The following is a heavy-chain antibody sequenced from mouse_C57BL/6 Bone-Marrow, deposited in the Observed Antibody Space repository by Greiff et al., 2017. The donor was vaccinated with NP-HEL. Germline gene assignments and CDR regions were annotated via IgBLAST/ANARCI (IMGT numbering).Heavy chain of an antibody. D-gene: IGHD2-1*01. CDR1: GYSFTDYN. J-gene: IGHJ4*01. CDR2: INPNYGTT. V-gene: IGHV1-39*01. CDR3: ARGGLYGNYGAMDY. Sequence: EVQVVESGPELVKPGASVKISCKASGYSFTDYNMNWVKQSNGKSLEWIGVINPNYGTTSYNQKFKGKATLTVDQSSSTAYMQLNSLTSEDSAVYYCARGGLYGNYGAMDYWGQGTSVTVSS.